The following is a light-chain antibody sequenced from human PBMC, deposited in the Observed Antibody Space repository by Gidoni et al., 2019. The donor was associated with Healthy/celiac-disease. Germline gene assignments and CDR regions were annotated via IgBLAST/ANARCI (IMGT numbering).Light chain of an antibody. CDR1: QSISSY. J-gene: IGKJ3*01. CDR3: QQSYSTPFP. Sequence: DIQMTQSPSSLSASVGDRVTITCRASQSISSYLNWYQQKPGKAPKLLIYAASSLQSGVPSRFSGSGSVTDFTLTISSLQPEDFATYYCQQSYSTPFPFGPGTKVDIK. V-gene: IGKV1-39*01. CDR2: AAS.